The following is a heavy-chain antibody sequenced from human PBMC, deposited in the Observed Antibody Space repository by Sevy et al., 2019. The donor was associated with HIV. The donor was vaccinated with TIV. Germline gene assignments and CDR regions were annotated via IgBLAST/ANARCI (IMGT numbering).Heavy chain of an antibody. Sequence: GGSLRLSCAASGFTFSKYGMHWVRQAPGKGLEWVAVISYDGGNKYYADSVKGRFTISKDNFKNTLYLQMNSLRAEDTAIYYCAKPGKFSGIYLDAFDIWGQGTMVTVSS. V-gene: IGHV3-30*18. CDR3: AKPGKFSGIYLDAFDI. CDR1: GFTFSKYG. D-gene: IGHD1-26*01. J-gene: IGHJ3*02. CDR2: ISYDGGNK.